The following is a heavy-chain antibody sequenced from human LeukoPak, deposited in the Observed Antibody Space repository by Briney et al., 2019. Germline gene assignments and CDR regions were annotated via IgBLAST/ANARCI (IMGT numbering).Heavy chain of an antibody. CDR3: TKDDGYYDSSGSFLFDS. CDR2: NSGSGGST. CDR1: GFTFSNYA. D-gene: IGHD3-22*01. Sequence: GGPLRLSCAASGFTFSNYAMIWFRQAPGKGLEWVSANSGSGGSTYYADSVKGRFTISRDNSKNTLYLQMNSLRAEDTAVYYCTKDDGYYDSSGSFLFDSWGQGTLVTVSS. V-gene: IGHV3-23*01. J-gene: IGHJ4*02.